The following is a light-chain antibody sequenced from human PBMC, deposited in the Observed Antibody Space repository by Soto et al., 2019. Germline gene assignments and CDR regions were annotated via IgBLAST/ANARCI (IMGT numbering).Light chain of an antibody. Sequence: EIVLTQSPATLSVSPGERATLSCRTSQSVGSNLAWYQQKPGQPPRLLIYGAFIRAPGFPVTFRGTGSGSEFTLTISSLQSEDFAVYYCQQYGSSGTFGQGTKVDIK. CDR3: QQYGSSGT. CDR2: GAF. V-gene: IGKV3-15*01. J-gene: IGKJ1*01. CDR1: QSVGSN.